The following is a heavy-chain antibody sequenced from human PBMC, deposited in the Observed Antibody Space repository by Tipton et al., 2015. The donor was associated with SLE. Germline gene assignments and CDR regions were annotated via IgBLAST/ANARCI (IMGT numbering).Heavy chain of an antibody. CDR3: ARGIPAAIGFYYNYMDV. Sequence: SLRLSCAASGFTFSDSVMNWVRQAPGKGLEWIASISRSSSFIFHADSVKGRFTISRDNAQNSLFLQMNSLRAEDTAVYYCARGIPAAIGFYYNYMDVWGKGTTVTVSS. CDR1: GFTFSDSV. CDR2: ISRSSSFI. V-gene: IGHV3-21*04. D-gene: IGHD2-2*01. J-gene: IGHJ6*03.